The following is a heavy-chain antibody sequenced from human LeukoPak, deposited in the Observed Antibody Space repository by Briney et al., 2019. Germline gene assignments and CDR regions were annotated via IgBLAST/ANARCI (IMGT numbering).Heavy chain of an antibody. CDR2: IRQDGSET. CDR3: ARGSRLHFYGRTQEHFDT. V-gene: IGHV3-7*01. D-gene: IGHD3-10*01. CDR1: GFTLSDVW. Sequence: GGSLRLSCAASGFTLSDVWMSWVRQAPGKGLAWVANIRQDGSETHYVDSVKGRFTISRDNAKNSLYLQMNSLRAEDTAVYYCARGSRLHFYGRTQEHFDTWGLGTLVTVSS. J-gene: IGHJ4*02.